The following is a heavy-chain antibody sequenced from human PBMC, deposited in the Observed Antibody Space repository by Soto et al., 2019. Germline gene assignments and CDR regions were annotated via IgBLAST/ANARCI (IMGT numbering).Heavy chain of an antibody. CDR2: ISYDGSNK. CDR3: ARVLSSSWGAIDY. V-gene: IGHV3-30-3*01. D-gene: IGHD6-13*01. Sequence: SLRLSCAASGFTFSSYAMHWVRQAPGKGLEWVAVISYDGSNKYYADSVKGRFTISRDNSKNTLYLQMNSLRAEDTAVYYCARVLSSSWGAIDYWGQGTLVTVSS. CDR1: GFTFSSYA. J-gene: IGHJ4*02.